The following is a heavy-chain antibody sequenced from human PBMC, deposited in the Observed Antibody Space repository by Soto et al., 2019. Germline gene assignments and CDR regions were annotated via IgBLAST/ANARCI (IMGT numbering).Heavy chain of an antibody. V-gene: IGHV1-3*01. Sequence: QVQLVQSGAEVKKPGASVKVSCKASGYTFTSYAMHWVRQAPGQRLEWMGWINAGNGNTKYSQKFQGRVTITRDTSAGTAYMELSSLRSEDTAVYYWARSREGATIYYFDYWGQGTLVTVSS. D-gene: IGHD5-12*01. J-gene: IGHJ4*02. CDR3: ARSREGATIYYFDY. CDR2: INAGNGNT. CDR1: GYTFTSYA.